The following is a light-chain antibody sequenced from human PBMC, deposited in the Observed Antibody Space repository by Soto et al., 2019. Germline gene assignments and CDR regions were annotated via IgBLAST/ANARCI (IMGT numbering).Light chain of an antibody. J-gene: IGKJ1*01. V-gene: IGKV3-15*01. Sequence: EILITQSPATLSVSPGERATLSCRASQSVSSNLAWYQQKPGQAPRLLIYAASTRATGIPVRFSGSGSGTEFTLTISSLHSEDFAVYSCQQYNDWPWTFGQGTKV. CDR3: QQYNDWPWT. CDR2: AAS. CDR1: QSVSSN.